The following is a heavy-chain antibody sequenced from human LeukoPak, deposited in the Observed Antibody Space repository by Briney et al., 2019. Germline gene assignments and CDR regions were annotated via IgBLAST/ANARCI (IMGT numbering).Heavy chain of an antibody. CDR2: IYYSGST. CDR1: GGSISSYY. D-gene: IGHD3-10*01. CDR3: ARGGGKFGELVDY. J-gene: IGHJ4*02. V-gene: IGHV4-59*08. Sequence: PSETLSLTCTVSGGSISSYYWSWIRQPPGKGLEWIGYIYYSGSTNYNPSLKSRVTISVDTSKNQFSLRLSSVTAADTAVYYCARGGGKFGELVDYWGQGTLVTVSS.